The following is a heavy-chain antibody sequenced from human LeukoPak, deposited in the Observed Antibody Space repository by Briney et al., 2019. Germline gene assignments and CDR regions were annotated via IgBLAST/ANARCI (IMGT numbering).Heavy chain of an antibody. J-gene: IGHJ4*02. V-gene: IGHV1-3*01. CDR2: INAGNGNT. CDR1: GYRFTSYA. Sequence: GASVKVSCKASGYRFTSYAMHWVRQAPGQRLEWMGWINAGNGNTEYSQKFQGRVTITRDTSASTAYMELSSLRSEDTAVYYCAIPGYNSAYYVPLPLDYWGQGTLVTVSS. D-gene: IGHD6-19*01. CDR3: AIPGYNSAYYVPLPLDY.